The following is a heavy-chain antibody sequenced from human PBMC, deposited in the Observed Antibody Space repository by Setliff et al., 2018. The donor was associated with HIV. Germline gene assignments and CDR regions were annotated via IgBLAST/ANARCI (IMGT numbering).Heavy chain of an antibody. CDR3: ARDAFDYTAYYSSYMDV. V-gene: IGHV1-46*01. CDR1: GYTFTNYY. D-gene: IGHD4-4*01. Sequence: GASVKVSCKASGYTFTNYYIHWVRQAPGQGLEWMGIINPSGGSTTYAQKFQGRVTMTRDTSTSTVYMELSSLRSEDTAVYYCARDAFDYTAYYSSYMDVWGKGTTVTVSS. J-gene: IGHJ6*03. CDR2: INPSGGST.